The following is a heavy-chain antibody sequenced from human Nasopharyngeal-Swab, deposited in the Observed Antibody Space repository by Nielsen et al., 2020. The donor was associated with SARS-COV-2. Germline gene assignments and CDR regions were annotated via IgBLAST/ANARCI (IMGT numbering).Heavy chain of an antibody. CDR3: ARDEGVYSSSSRGAFDI. CDR2: IKSYTLGGTT. Sequence: GGSLRLSCAASGFTFSYAAMAWVRQAPGKGLEWVGRIKSYTLGGTTDYAAPVKGRFIISRDDSRNTLYLEMNSLKIEDTAVYYCARDEGVYSSSSRGAFDIWGQGTMVTVSS. CDR1: GFTFSYAA. J-gene: IGHJ3*02. D-gene: IGHD6-6*01. V-gene: IGHV3-15*01.